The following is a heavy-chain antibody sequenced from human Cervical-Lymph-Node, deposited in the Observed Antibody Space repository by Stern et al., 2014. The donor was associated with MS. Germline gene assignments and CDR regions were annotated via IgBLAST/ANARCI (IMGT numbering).Heavy chain of an antibody. CDR1: GVTFSSNA. CDR3: ARRRCSDINCFYGMDV. CDR2: SIPIFATA. V-gene: IGHV1-69*01. Sequence: MQLVESGAEVKKPGSSVRVSCKASGVTFSSNAITWVRQAPGQGLEWMGGSIPIFATANSAQKFKGRVTITADESKNIGSMELSSLRSEDTAVYYCARRRCSDINCFYGMDVWGQGTTVTVSS. J-gene: IGHJ6*02. D-gene: IGHD2-15*01.